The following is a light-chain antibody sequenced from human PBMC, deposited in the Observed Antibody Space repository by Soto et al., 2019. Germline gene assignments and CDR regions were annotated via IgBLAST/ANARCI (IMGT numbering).Light chain of an antibody. CDR2: DVS. Sequence: QSALTQPRSVSGSPGQSVTISCTGTSSDVGGYNYVSWYQQHPGKAPKLMIYDVSKRPSGVPDRFSGSKSGNTASLTISGLQAEDEADYYCQSSDGFSAVVLGGGTKLTVL. J-gene: IGLJ2*01. CDR3: QSSDGFSAVV. CDR1: SSDVGGYNY. V-gene: IGLV2-11*01.